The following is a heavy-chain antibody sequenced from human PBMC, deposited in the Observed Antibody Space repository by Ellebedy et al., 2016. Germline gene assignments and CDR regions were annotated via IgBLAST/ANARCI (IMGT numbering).Heavy chain of an antibody. CDR3: ATRHYGGFDI. CDR1: GFSVTSND. J-gene: IGHJ3*02. D-gene: IGHD4-23*01. CDR2: IDSGGSS. V-gene: IGHV3-53*01. Sequence: GGSLRLSXAASGFSVTSNDMSWVRQAPGKGLEWVSVIDSGGSSYYADSVKGRFTISRDSPKNTLYLQMNSLRAEDTAVYYCATRHYGGFDIWGRGTMVTVSS.